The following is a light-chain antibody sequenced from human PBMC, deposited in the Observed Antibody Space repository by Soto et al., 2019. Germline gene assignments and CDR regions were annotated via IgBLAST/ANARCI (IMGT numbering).Light chain of an antibody. J-gene: IGKJ5*01. Sequence: EIVMTQSPATLSESPGERATLSCRASQSVSSNLAWYQQRPGQGPRLIIYGASTRAAGVPARFSGSGSGTEFTLSISSLQSEDFAVYYCQQYNNWPPITFGQGTRLEIK. CDR3: QQYNNWPPIT. CDR2: GAS. V-gene: IGKV3-15*01. CDR1: QSVSSN.